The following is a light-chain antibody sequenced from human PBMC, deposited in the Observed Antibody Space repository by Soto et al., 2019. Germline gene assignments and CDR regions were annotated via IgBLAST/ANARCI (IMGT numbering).Light chain of an antibody. Sequence: EIVMTQSPATLSVSPGERASLSCRASQSVGSNLAWYQQTAGQAPRLLIYGASTRATGIPARFSGSGSGTESTLTISSLQSEDFAVYSCQQCTTWPYPFAQGTKLELK. CDR3: QQCTTWPYP. J-gene: IGKJ2*01. CDR2: GAS. V-gene: IGKV3-15*01. CDR1: QSVGSN.